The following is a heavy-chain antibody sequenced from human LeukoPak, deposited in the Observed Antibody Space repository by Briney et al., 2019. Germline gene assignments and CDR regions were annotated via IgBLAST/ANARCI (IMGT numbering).Heavy chain of an antibody. V-gene: IGHV5-51*01. CDR3: ARQPYWGGVCYSAFDI. D-gene: IGHD2-21*02. CDR2: IYPGDSDT. CDR1: GYTFTIYW. J-gene: IGHJ3*02. Sequence: GESLKISCQGPGYTFTIYWFARVPQMPGKGLEWMGIIYPGDSDTRYSASFQGQVAISADKPISTAYLQWSSLKASDTAMYYCARQPYWGGVCYSAFDIWGQGTMVTVST.